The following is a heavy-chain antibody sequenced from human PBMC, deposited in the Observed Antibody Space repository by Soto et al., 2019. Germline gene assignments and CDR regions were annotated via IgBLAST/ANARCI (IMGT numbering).Heavy chain of an antibody. D-gene: IGHD6-13*01. CDR2: ISYDGSNK. Sequence: QVQLVESGGGVVQPGRSLRLSCAASGFTFSSYGMHWVRQAPGKGLEWVAVISYDGSNKYYADSVKGRFTISRDNSKNTLYLQMNSLRAEGTAVYYCAKERESSSWYRAFDIWGQGTMVTVSS. CDR3: AKERESSSWYRAFDI. CDR1: GFTFSSYG. J-gene: IGHJ3*02. V-gene: IGHV3-30*18.